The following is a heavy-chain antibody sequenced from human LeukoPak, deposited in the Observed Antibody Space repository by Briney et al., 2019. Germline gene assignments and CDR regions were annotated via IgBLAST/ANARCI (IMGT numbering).Heavy chain of an antibody. V-gene: IGHV3-23*01. CDR1: RFTFPNYA. D-gene: IGHD3-22*01. Sequence: GGSLRLSCAASRFTFPNYAMSWVRQAPGKGLQWVSYISGYGASTFYADSVKGRFTISRDNSKNSLYLQMNSLRAEDTAVYYCARGASSYYDSSDYFDYWGQGTLVTVSS. CDR2: ISGYGAST. J-gene: IGHJ4*02. CDR3: ARGASSYYDSSDYFDY.